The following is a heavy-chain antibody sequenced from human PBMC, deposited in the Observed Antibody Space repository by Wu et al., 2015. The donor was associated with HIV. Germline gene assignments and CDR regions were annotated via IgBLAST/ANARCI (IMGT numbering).Heavy chain of an antibody. CDR1: GYTFTSYD. CDR3: ARSLDRTYYDFWSGYRHYYYYYMDV. V-gene: IGHV1-8*03. CDR2: MNPNSGNT. J-gene: IGHJ6*03. D-gene: IGHD3-3*01. Sequence: QVQLVQSGAEVKKPGASVKVSCKASGYTFTSYDINWVRQATGQGLEWMGWMNPNSGNTGYAQKFQGRVTITRNTSISTAYMELSSLRSEDTAVYYCARSLDRTYYDFWSGYRHYYYYYMDVVGQRDHGHRLL.